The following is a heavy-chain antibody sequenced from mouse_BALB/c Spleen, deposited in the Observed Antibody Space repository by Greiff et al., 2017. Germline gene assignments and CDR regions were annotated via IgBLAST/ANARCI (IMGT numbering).Heavy chain of an antibody. J-gene: IGHJ4*01. CDR1: GFSLSTSGMG. V-gene: IGHV8-12*01. CDR2: IYWDDDK. CDR3: ARVLLRFYAMDY. Sequence: QVTLKESGPGILQPSQTLSLTCSFSGFSLSTSGMGVSWIRQPSGKGLEWLAQIYWDDDKRYNPSLKSRLTISKDTSRNQVFLKITSVDTGDTATYYCARVLLRFYAMDYWGQGTSVTVSS. D-gene: IGHD1-1*01.